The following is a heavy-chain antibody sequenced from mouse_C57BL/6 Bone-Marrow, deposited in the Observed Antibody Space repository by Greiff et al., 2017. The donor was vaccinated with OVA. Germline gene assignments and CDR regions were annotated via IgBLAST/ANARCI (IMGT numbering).Heavy chain of an antibody. Sequence: EVKLVESGGGLVKPGGSLKLSCAASGFTFSSYAMSWVRQTPEKRLAWVATISDGGSYTYYPDNVKGRCTISRDNAKNNLYLQMSHLKSEDTAMYYCARGGHGNYLFDYWGQGTTLTVSS. J-gene: IGHJ2*01. CDR3: ARGGHGNYLFDY. CDR2: ISDGGSYT. CDR1: GFTFSSYA. V-gene: IGHV5-4*03. D-gene: IGHD2-1*01.